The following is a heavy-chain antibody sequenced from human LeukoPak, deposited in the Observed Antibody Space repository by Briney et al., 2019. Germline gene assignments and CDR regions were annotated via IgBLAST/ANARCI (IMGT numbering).Heavy chain of an antibody. J-gene: IGHJ4*02. CDR1: GFTFSNVW. CDR2: ISGSGGST. CDR3: AKGEDIAAGSLGY. Sequence: GGSLRLSCAASGFTFSNVWMNWVRQAPGKGLEWVSAISGSGGSTYYADSVKGRFTISRDNSKNTLYLQMNSLRAEDTAVYYCAKGEDIAAGSLGYWGQGTLVTVSS. D-gene: IGHD6-13*01. V-gene: IGHV3-23*01.